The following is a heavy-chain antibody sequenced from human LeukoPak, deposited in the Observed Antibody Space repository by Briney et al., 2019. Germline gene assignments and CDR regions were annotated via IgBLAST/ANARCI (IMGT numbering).Heavy chain of an antibody. D-gene: IGHD2-2*01. CDR2: ISSSSSTI. Sequence: GGSLRLSCAASGFTFSSYSMNWVRQAPGKGLEWVSYISSSSSTIYYADSVKGRFTISRDNAKNSLYLQMNSLRAEDTAVYYCARAPHCSSTSCYGPADYWGQGTLVTVSS. CDR3: ARAPHCSSTSCYGPADY. V-gene: IGHV3-48*04. CDR1: GFTFSSYS. J-gene: IGHJ4*02.